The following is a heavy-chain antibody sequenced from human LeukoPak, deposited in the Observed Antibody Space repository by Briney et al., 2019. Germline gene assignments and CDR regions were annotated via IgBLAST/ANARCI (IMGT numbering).Heavy chain of an antibody. CDR3: ARRVAFGEYFEY. D-gene: IGHD3-10*01. J-gene: IGHJ4*02. Sequence: GGSLRLSCAASGFTFSSYWMSWVRQAPGKGLEWVANIKHDGSEKYYVDSVKGRFTISRHNAKNSLYLQMNSLRVEDRAVYYCARRVAFGEYFEYWGQGTLVTVSS. V-gene: IGHV3-7*03. CDR1: GFTFSSYW. CDR2: IKHDGSEK.